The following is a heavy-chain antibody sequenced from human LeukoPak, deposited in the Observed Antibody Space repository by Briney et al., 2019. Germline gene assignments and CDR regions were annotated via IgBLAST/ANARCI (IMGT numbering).Heavy chain of an antibody. Sequence: GGSLRLSCAASGFTFSSYSMNWVRQAPGKGLEWVSSTSSSSSYIYYADSVKGRFTISRDNSKNTLYLQMNSLRAEDTAVYYCARGQLDVVVPAATADYYYYMDVWGKGTTVTVSS. V-gene: IGHV3-21*01. D-gene: IGHD2-2*01. CDR1: GFTFSSYS. CDR2: TSSSSSYI. CDR3: ARGQLDVVVPAATADYYYYMDV. J-gene: IGHJ6*03.